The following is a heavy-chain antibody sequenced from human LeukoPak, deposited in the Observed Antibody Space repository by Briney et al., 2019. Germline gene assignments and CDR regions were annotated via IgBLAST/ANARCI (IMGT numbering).Heavy chain of an antibody. CDR2: IKYDESEK. D-gene: IGHD5-24*01. Sequence: GGSLRLSCATSGFFFNSYWMTWVRQAPGKGLEWVANIKYDESEKYLVESVKGRFTISRDNAQNSLFLQMDSLRVEDTAVYYCVRGRDGSFWDRGTQVTVSS. J-gene: IGHJ4*02. CDR1: GFFFNSYW. V-gene: IGHV3-7*01. CDR3: VRGRDGSF.